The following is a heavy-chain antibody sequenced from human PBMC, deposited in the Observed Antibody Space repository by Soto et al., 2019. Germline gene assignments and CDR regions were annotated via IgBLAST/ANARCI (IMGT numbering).Heavy chain of an antibody. CDR2: MYYEGST. Sequence: SETRSLTGAGVGGATSRSSNDWGWNRQHPGKGLECVGTMYYEGSTHYNPSLKSRVTTSIDTSKNQFSLKLSSVTAADTAVYYCARRVAAAGTQYHCSNGMHVWGHGSTV. J-gene: IGHJ6*01. V-gene: IGHV4-39*01. D-gene: IGHD6-13*01. CDR1: GGATSRSSND. CDR3: ARRVAAAGTQYHCSNGMHV.